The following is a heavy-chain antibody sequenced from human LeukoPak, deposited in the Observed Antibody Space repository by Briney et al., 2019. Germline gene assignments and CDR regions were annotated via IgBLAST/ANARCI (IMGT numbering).Heavy chain of an antibody. V-gene: IGHV1-8*01. CDR1: GYTFTSYD. D-gene: IGHD7-27*01. Sequence: ASVKVSCKASGYTFTSYDVKWFRQATGQGLEWMGWMNPNSGNTGYAQKFQGRVTLTRDTSISTAYMELSSLRSEDTAVYYCAKNTALTGEFESWGQGTLVTVSS. CDR3: AKNTALTGEFES. J-gene: IGHJ4*02. CDR2: MNPNSGNT.